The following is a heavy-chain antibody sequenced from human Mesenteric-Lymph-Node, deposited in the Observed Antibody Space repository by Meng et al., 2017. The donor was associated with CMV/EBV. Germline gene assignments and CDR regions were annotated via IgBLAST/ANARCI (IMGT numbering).Heavy chain of an antibody. V-gene: IGHV3-72*01. CDR1: FSFSDYD. Sequence: FSFSDYDMDWVPQDPWKGLEWVGRIGNKTNSHTTEYAASLKGSFTISREASKNSLYLQMNSLTIEDTAMYYCAKGQGYSGDRIQGDYWGQGTLVTVSS. J-gene: IGHJ4*02. CDR3: AKGQGYSGDRIQGDY. D-gene: IGHD5-12*01. CDR2: IGNKTNSHTT.